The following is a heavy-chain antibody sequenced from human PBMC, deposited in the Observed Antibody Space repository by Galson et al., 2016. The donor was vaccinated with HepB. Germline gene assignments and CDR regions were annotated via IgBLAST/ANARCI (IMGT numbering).Heavy chain of an antibody. Sequence: SETLSLTCTVSGGSLSSYFWSWIRQSPGKGLEWIGYIYDSDDTDYNPSLKSRVTISKDSSKNQFSLNLRSVTAADTAVYYCARVSKGGGVVTLYNFDYWGQGALVTVSS. CDR1: GGSLSSYF. J-gene: IGHJ4*02. V-gene: IGHV4-59*08. CDR2: IYDSDDT. CDR3: ARVSKGGGVVTLYNFDY. D-gene: IGHD4-23*01.